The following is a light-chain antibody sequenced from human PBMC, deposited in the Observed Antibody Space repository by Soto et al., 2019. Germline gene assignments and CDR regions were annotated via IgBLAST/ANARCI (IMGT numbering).Light chain of an antibody. CDR3: AAWDDSLNGRV. Sequence: QSVLTQPPSASGTPGQRVTISCSGSSSNIGSNTVNWYQQLPGTAPKLLMYSNDQRPSGVPDRFSGSKSGTSVSLAISGLQSEDEADYYCAAWDDSLNGRVFGGGTKVTVL. CDR1: SSNIGSNT. V-gene: IGLV1-44*01. CDR2: SND. J-gene: IGLJ3*02.